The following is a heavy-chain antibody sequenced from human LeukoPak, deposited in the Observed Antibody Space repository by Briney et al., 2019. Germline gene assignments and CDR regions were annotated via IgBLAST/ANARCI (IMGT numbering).Heavy chain of an antibody. J-gene: IGHJ4*02. CDR3: VKDLNGTWSFDY. CDR1: GFTFSVYF. Sequence: PGGSLRLSCSASGFTFSVYFMHWVRQAPGKGLEYVSSISSNEYDTYYADSVKGRFTISRDNSKNTLFLQMGSLSAEDTAVYYCVKDLNGTWSFDYWGQGTLVTVSS. D-gene: IGHD2-8*01. CDR2: ISSNEYDT. V-gene: IGHV3-64D*06.